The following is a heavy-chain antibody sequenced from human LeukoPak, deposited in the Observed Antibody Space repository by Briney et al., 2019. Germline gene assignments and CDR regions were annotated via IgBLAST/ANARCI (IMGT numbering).Heavy chain of an antibody. CDR2: IYTSGST. J-gene: IGHJ4*02. CDR1: GGSISSGSYY. CDR3: ARHTGYSSGRYPYYFDY. Sequence: SQTLSLTCTVSGGSISSGSYYWSWIRQPAGKGLEWIGRIYTSGSTNYNPSLKSRVTISVDTSKNQFSLKLSSVTAADTAVYYCARHTGYSSGRYPYYFDYWGQGTLVTVSS. V-gene: IGHV4-61*02. D-gene: IGHD6-19*01.